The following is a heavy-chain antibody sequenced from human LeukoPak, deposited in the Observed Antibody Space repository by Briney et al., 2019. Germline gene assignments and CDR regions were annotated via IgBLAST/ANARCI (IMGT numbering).Heavy chain of an antibody. D-gene: IGHD3-10*01. J-gene: IGHJ4*02. CDR3: GLSMVRALSPDY. CDR2: ISGRGGST. V-gene: IGHV3-23*01. CDR1: GFTFSSYS. Sequence: AGSLRLSCAASGFTFSSYSMSWVRQAPGKGLEWVSAISGRGGSTHYADSVKGRFTISRDNSKNSLLLQMDSLTDEDTAYYYCGLSMVRALSPDYWGQGTLVTVSS.